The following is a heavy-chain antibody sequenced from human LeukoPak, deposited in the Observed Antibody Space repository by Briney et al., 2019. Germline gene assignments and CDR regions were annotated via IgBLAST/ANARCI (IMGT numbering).Heavy chain of an antibody. CDR2: ITRSGGVI. CDR3: AQRGRCGGCADYFDF. CDR1: GFTFNEYA. D-gene: IGHD6-19*01. Sequence: PGGSLRLSCAASGFTFNEYAMNWVRQAPGRGLEWVSRITRSGGVIGYADSVKGRFTISRDNARNSLYLQMNGLRPEDTALYYCAQRGRCGGCADYFDFWGQGTLVTVSS. V-gene: IGHV3-9*01. J-gene: IGHJ4*02.